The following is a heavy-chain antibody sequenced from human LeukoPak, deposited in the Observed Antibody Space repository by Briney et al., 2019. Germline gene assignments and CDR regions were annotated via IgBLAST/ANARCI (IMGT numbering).Heavy chain of an antibody. D-gene: IGHD3-22*01. CDR1: GYTFTSYG. Sequence: ASVKVSCKASGYTFTSYGISWVRQAPGQGLEWMGWISAYNGNTNYAQKLQGRVTITRDTSASTAYMELSSLRSEDTAVYYCAKGSHSSGYPDYWGQGTLVTVSS. J-gene: IGHJ4*02. CDR2: ISAYNGNT. V-gene: IGHV1-18*01. CDR3: AKGSHSSGYPDY.